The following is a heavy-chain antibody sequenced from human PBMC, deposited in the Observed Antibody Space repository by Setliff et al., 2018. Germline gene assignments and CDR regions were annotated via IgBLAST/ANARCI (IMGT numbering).Heavy chain of an antibody. CDR1: GVTISNTASY. J-gene: IGHJ6*03. CDR3: VRTDYSDGRYSMDV. D-gene: IGHD6-19*01. CDR2: IYTDGST. Sequence: SETLSLTCAVSGVTISNTASYWSWIRQPAGKGLECIGRIYTDGSTKYNPSLNSRVTLLIDTAKNQISLRLSSVTAADTAVYYCVRTDYSDGRYSMDVWGKGTTVTVSS. V-gene: IGHV4-4*07.